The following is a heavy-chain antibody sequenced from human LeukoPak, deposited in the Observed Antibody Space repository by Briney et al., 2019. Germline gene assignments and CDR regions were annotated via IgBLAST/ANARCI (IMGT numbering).Heavy chain of an antibody. CDR2: ISSDGTRT. Sequence: AGGSLRLSCAVSGFTFSTYWMHWVRQAPGKGPVWVSRISSDGTRTSYVDSVRGRFTISRDNAKNTLFLQMNSLRVEDTAVYYCARSPNCGGDCSWGQGTLVTASS. D-gene: IGHD2-21*02. V-gene: IGHV3-74*01. CDR3: ARSPNCGGDCS. J-gene: IGHJ5*02. CDR1: GFTFSTYW.